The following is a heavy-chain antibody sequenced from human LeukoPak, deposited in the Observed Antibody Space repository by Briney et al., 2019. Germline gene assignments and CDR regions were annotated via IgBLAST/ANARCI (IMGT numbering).Heavy chain of an antibody. CDR3: ARDHTYSVLPYYFDY. V-gene: IGHV3-48*02. Sequence: GGSLRLSCAASGFTFSSYSMNWVRQAPGKGLEWVSYISSSSSTIYYADSVKGRFTISRDNAKNSLYLQMNSLRDEDTAVYYYARDHTYSVLPYYFDYWGQGTLVTVSS. CDR1: GFTFSSYS. D-gene: IGHD2/OR15-2a*01. CDR2: ISSSSSTI. J-gene: IGHJ4*02.